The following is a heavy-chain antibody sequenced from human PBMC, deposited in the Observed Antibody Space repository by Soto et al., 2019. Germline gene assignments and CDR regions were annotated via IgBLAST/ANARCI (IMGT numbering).Heavy chain of an antibody. Sequence: SQTLSLTCAISGDSVSSNSAAWNWIRQSPSRGLEWLGRTYYRSKWYNDYAVSVKSRITINPDTSKNQFSLRLNSVTPEDTAVYYCARGRNTWGELLNWFDPWGQGTLVTVSS. D-gene: IGHD1-26*01. J-gene: IGHJ5*02. CDR1: GDSVSSNSAA. V-gene: IGHV6-1*01. CDR2: TYYRSKWYN. CDR3: ARGRNTWGELLNWFDP.